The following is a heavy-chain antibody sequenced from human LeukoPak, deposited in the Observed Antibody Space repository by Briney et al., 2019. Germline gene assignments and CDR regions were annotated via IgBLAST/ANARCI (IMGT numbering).Heavy chain of an antibody. V-gene: IGHV4-59*01. CDR1: GGSITNYY. J-gene: IGHJ3*01. D-gene: IGHD6-6*01. CDR3: ARGRRYSSSPDAFDF. Sequence: SEALSLTCTVSGGSITNYYWNWIRQPPGKGLEWIGYIYYSGSTKYNPSLKSRVTISVDTSKNQFSLKLNSVIAADTAVYYCARGRRYSSSPDAFDFWGQGTMVTVSS. CDR2: IYYSGST.